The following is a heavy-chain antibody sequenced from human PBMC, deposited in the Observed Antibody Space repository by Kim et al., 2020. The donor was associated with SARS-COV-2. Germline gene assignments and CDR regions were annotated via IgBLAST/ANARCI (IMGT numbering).Heavy chain of an antibody. CDR1: GDSISYYY. D-gene: IGHD6-13*01. CDR3: SRSEGRSSWHQFDP. V-gene: IGHV4-59*01. CDR2: IYYSGST. Sequence: SETLSLTCTVSGDSISYYYCSWIRQPPGKGLEWIGYIYYSGSTNYNPSLKSRVTISVDTSKNQFSLELTSVTAADTAVYYCSRSEGRSSWHQFDPWGQGT. J-gene: IGHJ5*02.